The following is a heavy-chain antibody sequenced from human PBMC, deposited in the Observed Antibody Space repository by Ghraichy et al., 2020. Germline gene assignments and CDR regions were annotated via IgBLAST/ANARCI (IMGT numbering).Heavy chain of an antibody. Sequence: GGSLRLSCAASGFTFSSFRMAWVRQAPGKGLEWVSSIRSGSEYIYSADSVKGRFTNSRDNANKVLYLQMNSLRAEDTAVYYCARDVGVMWAFDIWGQGTLVGV. CDR3: ARDVGVMWAFDI. D-gene: IGHD2-21*01. J-gene: IGHJ3*02. CDR2: IRSGSEYI. V-gene: IGHV3-21*01. CDR1: GFTFSSFR.